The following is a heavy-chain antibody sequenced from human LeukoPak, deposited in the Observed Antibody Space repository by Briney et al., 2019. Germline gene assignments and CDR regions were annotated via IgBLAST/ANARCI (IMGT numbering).Heavy chain of an antibody. Sequence: GGSLRLSCEASGFTFSTHWMGWVRQAPGKGLEWVANIKEDGRQKYYVDSVKGRFTISRDNARKSLYLQMNSLGAEDTAVYYCASGFLDDFWSGHFWGQGTLVTVSS. CDR3: ASGFLDDFWSGHF. D-gene: IGHD3-3*01. V-gene: IGHV3-7*01. J-gene: IGHJ4*02. CDR2: IKEDGRQK. CDR1: GFTFSTHW.